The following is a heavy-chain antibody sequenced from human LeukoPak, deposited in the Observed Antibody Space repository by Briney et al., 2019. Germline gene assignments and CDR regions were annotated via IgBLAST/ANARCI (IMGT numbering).Heavy chain of an antibody. CDR3: AHSIAVLWGYYYYYYGMDV. D-gene: IGHD6-19*01. Sequence: SGPTLVNPSQTFTLTCTFSGFSLSTSGVGVGWIRQPPGKALEWLALIYWNDDKRYSPSLKSRLTITKDTSKNQVVLTMTNMDPVETATYYCAHSIAVLWGYYYYYYGMDVWGQGTTVTVSS. V-gene: IGHV2-5*01. CDR1: GFSLSTSGVG. CDR2: IYWNDDK. J-gene: IGHJ6*02.